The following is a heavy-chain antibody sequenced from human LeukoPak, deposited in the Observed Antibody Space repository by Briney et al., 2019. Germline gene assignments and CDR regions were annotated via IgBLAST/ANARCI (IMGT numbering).Heavy chain of an antibody. CDR1: GFTFGNFW. CDR2: INHDGGEK. V-gene: IGHV3-7*01. CDR3: ARDRRSGYDFYYFDS. D-gene: IGHD3/OR15-3a*01. J-gene: IGHJ4*02. Sequence: GGSLRLSCAASGFTFGNFWMTWVRQAPGKGLEWVANINHDGGEKYYVDSVRGRFTISRGNARNSLYLQMNSPRAEDTAVYYCARDRRSGYDFYYFDSWGQGTLVTVSS.